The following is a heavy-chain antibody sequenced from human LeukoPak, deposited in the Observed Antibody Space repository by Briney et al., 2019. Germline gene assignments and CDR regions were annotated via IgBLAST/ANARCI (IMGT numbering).Heavy chain of an antibody. CDR1: GFTFSSYG. CDR3: ARDHIAIY. Sequence: GRSLRLSCAASGFTFSSYGMHWVRQAPGKGLEWVAVISYDGSNKYYADSVKGRFTISRDNSKNTLYLQMNSLRAEDTAVYYCARDHIAIYWGQGTLVTVSS. CDR2: ISYDGSNK. J-gene: IGHJ4*02. D-gene: IGHD2-21*01. V-gene: IGHV3-30*03.